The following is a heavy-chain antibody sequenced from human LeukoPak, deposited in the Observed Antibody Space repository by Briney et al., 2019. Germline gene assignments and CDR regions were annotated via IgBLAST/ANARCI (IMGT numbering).Heavy chain of an antibody. CDR2: IYHSGST. J-gene: IGHJ3*02. CDR3: ARGEMAKVDAFDI. Sequence: SETLSLTCTVSGYSISSGYYWGWIRQPPGKGLEWIGSIYHSGSTNYNPSLKSRVTMSVDTSKNQFSLKLSSVTAADAAVYYCARGEMAKVDAFDIWGQGTMVTVSS. CDR1: GYSISSGYY. V-gene: IGHV4-38-2*02. D-gene: IGHD5-24*01.